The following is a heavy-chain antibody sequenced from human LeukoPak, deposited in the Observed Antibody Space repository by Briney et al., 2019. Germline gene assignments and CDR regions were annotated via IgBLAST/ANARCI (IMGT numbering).Heavy chain of an antibody. J-gene: IGHJ4*02. D-gene: IGHD1-26*01. CDR2: IYHSGST. V-gene: IGHV4-38-2*02. CDR3: ARDITLVGATSFDY. CDR1: GYFIGSGYY. Sequence: SETLSLTCTVSGYFIGSGYYWGWIRQPPGKGLEWIGSIYHSGSTYYNPSLKSRVTISVDTSKNQFSLKLSSVTAADTAVYYCARDITLVGATSFDYWGQGTLVTVSS.